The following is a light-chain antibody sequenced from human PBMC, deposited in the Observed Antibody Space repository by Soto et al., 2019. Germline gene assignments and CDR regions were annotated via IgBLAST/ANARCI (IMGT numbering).Light chain of an antibody. Sequence: DIVMTQSPDSLAVSLGERATINCKSSQSVLYSSNNKNYFAWYQQKPGQPPKLLIYWASTRESGVPARFSGSGSGTDFPLTISSLQAEDVAVFYCQQYFSTPPTFGQGTKVEIK. CDR2: WAS. V-gene: IGKV4-1*01. CDR1: QSVLYSSNNKNY. J-gene: IGKJ1*01. CDR3: QQYFSTPPT.